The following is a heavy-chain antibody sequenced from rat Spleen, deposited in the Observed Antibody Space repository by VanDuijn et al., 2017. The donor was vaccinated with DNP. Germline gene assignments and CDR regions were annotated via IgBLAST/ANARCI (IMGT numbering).Heavy chain of an antibody. Sequence: EVQLQESGPGLVKPSQSLSLTCSVTGYSITGDYWGWIRKFPGNKMEWIGHISYSGSTSYNPSLTSRISIGRDTSKSQFFLHLNSVTTEDTATYFCVRGTAGLTWFAYWGQGVMVTVSS. CDR1: GYSITGDY. V-gene: IGHV3-1*01. D-gene: IGHD1-4*01. CDR2: ISYSGST. CDR3: VRGTAGLTWFAY. J-gene: IGHJ2*01.